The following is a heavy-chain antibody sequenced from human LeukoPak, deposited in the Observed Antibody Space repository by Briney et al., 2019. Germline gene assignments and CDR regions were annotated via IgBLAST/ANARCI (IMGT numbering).Heavy chain of an antibody. CDR2: IHTSGST. J-gene: IGHJ4*02. CDR1: GGSISNYH. CDR3: ARRDISSGWSFDY. D-gene: IGHD6-19*01. V-gene: IGHV4-4*07. Sequence: SETLSLTCTVSGGSISNYHWSRIRQPPGKGLEWIGQIHTSGSTNYNPPLKSRVSMSIDTTEDQVSLTIRSVTAADTAFYYCARRDISSGWSFDYWGQGTRVTVSS.